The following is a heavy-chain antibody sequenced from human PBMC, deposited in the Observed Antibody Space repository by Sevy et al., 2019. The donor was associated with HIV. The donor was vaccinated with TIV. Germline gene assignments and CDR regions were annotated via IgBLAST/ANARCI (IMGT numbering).Heavy chain of an antibody. D-gene: IGHD3-3*01. V-gene: IGHV1-2*02. CDR2: INPKRGAT. J-gene: IGHJ6*02. CDR1: GYTFTDTGYY. CDR3: AREGYDFWTGPVDYDYGMDV. Sequence: ASVKVSCKASGYTFTDTGYYVHWVRQAPGQGLEWMGWINPKRGATNYAQKFQGRVTMTRDTSVSTANMELRRLRSDDTAVYYCAREGYDFWTGPVDYDYGMDVWGQGTTVTVSS.